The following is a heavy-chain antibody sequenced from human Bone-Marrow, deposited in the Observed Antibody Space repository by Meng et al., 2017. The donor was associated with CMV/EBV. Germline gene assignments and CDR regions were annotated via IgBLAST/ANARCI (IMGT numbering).Heavy chain of an antibody. CDR2: INPGGST. D-gene: IGHD6-13*01. Sequence: GSLRLSCAVDGGSFSGNYWTWIRQPPGKGLEWIGEINPGGSTNYNPSLKSRVTISVDTSKNQFSLKLSSVTAADTAVYYCARDYVVAAANDYGMDVWGQGTTVTVSS. J-gene: IGHJ6*02. V-gene: IGHV4-34*01. CDR3: ARDYVVAAANDYGMDV. CDR1: GGSFSGNY.